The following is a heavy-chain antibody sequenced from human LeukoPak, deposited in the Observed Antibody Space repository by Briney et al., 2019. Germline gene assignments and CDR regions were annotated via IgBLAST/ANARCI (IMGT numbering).Heavy chain of an antibody. D-gene: IGHD4-17*01. CDR1: GFTFSSYG. J-gene: IGHJ4*02. CDR3: ARDTGDYGVDY. Sequence: QHWGSLRLSCAASGFTFSSYGMHWVRQPPGKGLEWVAFIRYDGSNKYYADSVKGRFPISRDNSKNTLYPQMNSLRAEDTAVYYCARDTGDYGVDYWGQGTLVTVSS. CDR2: IRYDGSNK. V-gene: IGHV3-30*02.